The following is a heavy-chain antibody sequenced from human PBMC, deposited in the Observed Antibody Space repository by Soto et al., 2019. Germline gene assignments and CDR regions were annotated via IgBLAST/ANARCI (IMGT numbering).Heavy chain of an antibody. CDR3: ARDGVAAASIEGFNDY. CDR1: GYTFTSYY. V-gene: IGHV1-46*01. Sequence: QVQLVQSGAEVKKPGASVKVSCKASGYTFTSYYMHWVRQAPGQGLEWMGIINPSGGSTSYAQKFQGRVTMTRDTSTSTVYMELSSLRSEDTAVYYCARDGVAAASIEGFNDYWGQGTLVTVSS. CDR2: INPSGGST. J-gene: IGHJ4*02. D-gene: IGHD6-13*01.